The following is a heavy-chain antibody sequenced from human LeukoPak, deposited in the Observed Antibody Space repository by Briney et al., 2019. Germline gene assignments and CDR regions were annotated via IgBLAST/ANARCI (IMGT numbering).Heavy chain of an antibody. CDR3: AEGARITETTVAHVV. CDR1: GFIFSSYT. D-gene: IGHD1-7*01. J-gene: IGHJ6*01. Sequence: GASLRLSCAASGFIFSSYTMSWVRQAPGKGLGWVSVRGSGENTFYAASVKGRFTISRDNSKNTLYLKINNLRAEDTAVYYCAEGARITETTVAHVVWGGGTTVTVSS. CDR2: RGSGENT. V-gene: IGHV3-23*01.